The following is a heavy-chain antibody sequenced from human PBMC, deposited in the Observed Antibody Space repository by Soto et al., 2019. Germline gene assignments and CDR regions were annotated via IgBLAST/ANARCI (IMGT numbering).Heavy chain of an antibody. D-gene: IGHD3-16*01. CDR2: IWFDGSKE. CDR1: GFKFRNYA. Sequence: GGSPRLSCAASGFKFRNYAIHWVRQAPGKGLEWLAVIWFDGSKEYYADSVKGRFTISRDNSKNTVFLHMNSLTADDSGVFYCARAHSMMLLDRFDPWGSGTLVTVSS. V-gene: IGHV3-33*01. CDR3: ARAHSMMLLDRFDP. J-gene: IGHJ5*02.